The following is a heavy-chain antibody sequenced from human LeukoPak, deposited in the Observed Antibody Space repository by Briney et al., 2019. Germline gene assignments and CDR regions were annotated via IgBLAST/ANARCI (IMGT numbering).Heavy chain of an antibody. CDR3: ARDVVRWAAAANFDY. D-gene: IGHD6-13*01. V-gene: IGHV3-30-3*01. Sequence: GGSLRLSCAASGFTFSSYAMHWVRQAPGKGLEWVAVISYDGSNKYYADSVKGRFTISRDNSKNTLYLQMNSLRAEDTAVYYCARDVVRWAAAANFDYWGREPWSPSPQ. CDR1: GFTFSSYA. J-gene: IGHJ4*02. CDR2: ISYDGSNK.